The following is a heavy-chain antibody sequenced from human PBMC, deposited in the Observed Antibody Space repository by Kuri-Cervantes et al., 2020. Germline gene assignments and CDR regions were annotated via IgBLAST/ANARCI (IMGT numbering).Heavy chain of an antibody. V-gene: IGHV3-21*01. Sequence: GESLKISCAASGFTVSSSYMSWVRQAPGKGLEWVSSIGGSGQYIYYADSMKGRFTISRDNARESLFLEMNSLRVEDTAVYYCARGRVATDTSFYYGLDVWGRGTTVTVSS. J-gene: IGHJ6*02. CDR2: IGGSGQYI. D-gene: IGHD2-21*02. CDR3: ARGRVATDTSFYYGLDV. CDR1: GFTVSSSY.